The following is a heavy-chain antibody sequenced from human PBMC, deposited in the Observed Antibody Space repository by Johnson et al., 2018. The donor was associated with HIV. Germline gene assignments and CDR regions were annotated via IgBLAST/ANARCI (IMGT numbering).Heavy chain of an antibody. Sequence: QMQLVESGGGVVQPGRSLRLSCVASGFTFSSYGMHWVRQAPGKGLEWVAVISYDGNNKYYADSVKGRVTISRDNSKKTLYMQMNSLRAEDPAVYYCAKVGATVITPRGEAFVIWGQGTMVTVSS. CDR2: ISYDGNNK. J-gene: IGHJ3*02. CDR1: GFTFSSYG. V-gene: IGHV3-30*18. CDR3: AKVGATVITPRGEAFVI. D-gene: IGHD4-23*01.